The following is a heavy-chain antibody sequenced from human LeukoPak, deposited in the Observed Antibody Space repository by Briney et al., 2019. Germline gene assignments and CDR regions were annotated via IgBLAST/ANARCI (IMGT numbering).Heavy chain of an antibody. CDR2: INPNSGGT. V-gene: IGHV1-2*02. J-gene: IGHJ6*03. D-gene: IGHD2-15*01. CDR3: ARNMSLPKGHYYMDV. CDR1: GYTFTGYY. Sequence: ASVKVSCKASGYTFTGYYMHWVRQAPGQGLEWMGWINPNSGGTNYAQKFQGRVTMTRDTSISTAYMELSRLRSDDTAVYYCARNMSLPKGHYYMDVWGKGTTVTISS.